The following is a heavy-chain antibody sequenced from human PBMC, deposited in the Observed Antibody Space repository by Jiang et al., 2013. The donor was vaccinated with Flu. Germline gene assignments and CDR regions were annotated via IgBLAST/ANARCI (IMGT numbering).Heavy chain of an antibody. J-gene: IGHJ4*02. D-gene: IGHD6-19*01. Sequence: VKKPGASVKVSCKASGYTFTSYAMHWVRQAPGQRLEWMGWINAGNGNTKYSQKFQGRVTITRDTSASTAYMELSSLRSEDTAVYYCARESAVAGYYFDYWGQGTLVTVSS. V-gene: IGHV1-3*01. CDR2: INAGNGNT. CDR3: ARESAVAGYYFDY. CDR1: GYTFTSYA.